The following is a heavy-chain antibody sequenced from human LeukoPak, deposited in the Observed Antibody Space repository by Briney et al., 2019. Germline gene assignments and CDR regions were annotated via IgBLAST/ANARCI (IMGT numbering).Heavy chain of an antibody. Sequence: SETLSLTCTVSGGSISSYYWSWIRQPPGKGLEWIGYIYTSGSTNYNPSLKSRVTISVDTSKNQFSLKLSSVTAADTAVYYCARHFWSGYFDYWGQGTLVTVSS. CDR1: GGSISSYY. CDR3: ARHFWSGYFDY. CDR2: IYTSGST. D-gene: IGHD3-3*02. V-gene: IGHV4-4*09. J-gene: IGHJ4*02.